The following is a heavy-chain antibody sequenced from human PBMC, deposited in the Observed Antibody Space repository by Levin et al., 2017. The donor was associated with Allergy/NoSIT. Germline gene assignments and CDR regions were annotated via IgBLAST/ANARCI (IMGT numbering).Heavy chain of an antibody. J-gene: IGHJ4*02. Sequence: GGSLRLSCAAYRFTFSNYAMSWVRQAPGKGLEWVSAITGSGGGTYYADSVKGRFTISRDNSKNTLDLQINSLTAEDTAVYYCARAGLSGTYPFAHDYWGQGTLVAVSS. CDR2: ITGSGGGT. CDR3: ARAGLSGTYPFAHDY. V-gene: IGHV3-23*01. D-gene: IGHD3-10*01. CDR1: RFTFSNYA.